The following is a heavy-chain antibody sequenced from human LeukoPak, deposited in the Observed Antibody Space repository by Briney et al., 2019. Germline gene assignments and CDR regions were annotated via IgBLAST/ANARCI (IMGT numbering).Heavy chain of an antibody. V-gene: IGHV3-9*01. CDR3: AKVSSSWYLAGPDY. Sequence: PGGSLRLSCAASGFTFDDSAMHWVRQAPGKGLEWVSGIDYNSDGIDYAASVKGRFTISRDNAKNSLYLQMNSLRTEDTALYFCAKVSSSWYLAGPDYWGQGTLVTVSS. CDR2: IDYNSDGI. D-gene: IGHD6-13*01. J-gene: IGHJ4*02. CDR1: GFTFDDSA.